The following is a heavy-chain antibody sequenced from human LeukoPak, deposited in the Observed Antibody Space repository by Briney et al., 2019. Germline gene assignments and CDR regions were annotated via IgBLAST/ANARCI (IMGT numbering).Heavy chain of an antibody. J-gene: IGHJ6*03. Sequence: SETLSLTCTVSGGSISSSSYYWGWIRQPPGKGLEWIGSIYYSGSTYYNPSLKSRVTISVDTSKNQFSLKLSSVTAADTAVYYCASSTGRYYYYYMDVWGKGTTVTVSS. CDR3: ASSTGRYYYYYMDV. V-gene: IGHV4-39*01. CDR2: IYYSGST. D-gene: IGHD1-1*01. CDR1: GGSISSSSYY.